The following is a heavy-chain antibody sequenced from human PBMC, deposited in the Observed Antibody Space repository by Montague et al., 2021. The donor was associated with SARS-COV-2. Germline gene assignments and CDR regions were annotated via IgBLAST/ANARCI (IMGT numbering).Heavy chain of an antibody. V-gene: IGHV4-59*11. CDR3: AREGEGYSSSWWIDY. CDR2: IYYSGST. CDR1: GGSISSHY. J-gene: IGHJ4*02. D-gene: IGHD6-13*01. Sequence: SETLSLTCTVSGGSISSHYWSWIRQPPGKGLEWIGYIYYSGSTNXNPSLKSRVTISVDTSKNQFSLKLSSVTAADTAVYYCAREGEGYSSSWWIDYWGQGTLVTVSS.